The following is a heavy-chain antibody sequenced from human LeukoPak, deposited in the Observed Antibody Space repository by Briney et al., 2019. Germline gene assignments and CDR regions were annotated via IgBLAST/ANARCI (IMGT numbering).Heavy chain of an antibody. V-gene: IGHV3-23*01. CDR3: AKGGYQLLYYMDV. CDR1: GFTFSSYA. J-gene: IGHJ6*03. Sequence: PGGSLRLSCAASGFTFSSYAMSWVRQAPGKGLEWVSAISGSGGSTYYADSVKGRFTISRDNFKNTLYLQMNSLRAEDTAVYYCAKGGYQLLYYMDVWGKGTTVTVSS. CDR2: ISGSGGST. D-gene: IGHD2-2*01.